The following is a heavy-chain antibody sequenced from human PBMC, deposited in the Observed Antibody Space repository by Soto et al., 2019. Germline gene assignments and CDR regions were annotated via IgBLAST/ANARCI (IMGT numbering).Heavy chain of an antibody. CDR1: GFTFSSYA. CDR3: ARSITMVRGVLDY. CDR2: ISYDGSNK. J-gene: IGHJ4*02. V-gene: IGHV3-30-3*01. Sequence: GGSLRLSCAASGFTFSSYAMHWVRQAPGKGLEWVAVISYDGSNKYYADSVKGRFTISRDNSKNTLYLQMNSLRAEDTAVYYCARSITMVRGVLDYWGQGTLVTVSS. D-gene: IGHD3-10*01.